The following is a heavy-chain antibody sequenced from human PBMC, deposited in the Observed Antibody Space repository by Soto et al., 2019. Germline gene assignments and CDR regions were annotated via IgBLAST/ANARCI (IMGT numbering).Heavy chain of an antibody. D-gene: IGHD2-2*02. V-gene: IGHV3-23*01. Sequence: PGGSLRLSCAVPGFSFSSYPMNWVRQAPGKGLEWVSSISASGGATYYADSVKGRFTISRDNSKNTLDLQMNSLRADDTAIYYCAKGTAAIKSWFDPWGQGTLVTVSS. CDR2: ISASGGAT. J-gene: IGHJ5*02. CDR3: AKGTAAIKSWFDP. CDR1: GFSFSSYP.